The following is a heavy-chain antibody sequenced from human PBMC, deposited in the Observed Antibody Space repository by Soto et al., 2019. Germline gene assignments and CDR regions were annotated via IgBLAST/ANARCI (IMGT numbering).Heavy chain of an antibody. CDR2: VYATGTT. CDR1: GGSISKFY. Sequence: PSETLSLTCNVSGGSISKFYWAWIRKTAGNGLEWMGRVYATGTTDYNPSLRSRVAMSVDIPKKTFSLRLRSVTGADSGVYYCVRDGSKSLRDWFDPWGQGILVT. J-gene: IGHJ5*02. V-gene: IGHV4-4*07. CDR3: VRDGSKSLRDWFDP.